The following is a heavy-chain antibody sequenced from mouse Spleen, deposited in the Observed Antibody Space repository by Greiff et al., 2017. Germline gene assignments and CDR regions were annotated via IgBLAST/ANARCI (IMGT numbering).Heavy chain of an antibody. CDR1: GFTFTDYY. CDR3: ARSPYYGSSFDY. V-gene: IGHV7-3*01. J-gene: IGHJ2*01. Sequence: EVKLVESGGGLLQPGGSLSLSCAASGFTFTDYYMSWVRQPPGKALEWLGFIRNKANGYTTEYSASVKGRFTISRDNSQSILYLQMNALRAEDSATYYCARSPYYGSSFDYWGQGTTLTVSS. D-gene: IGHD1-1*01. CDR2: IRNKANGYTT.